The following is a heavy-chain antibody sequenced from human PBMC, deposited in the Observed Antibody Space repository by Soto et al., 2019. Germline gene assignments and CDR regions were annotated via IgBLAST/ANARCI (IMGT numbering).Heavy chain of an antibody. J-gene: IGHJ4*02. CDR3: AKDMYYYDSSGRNSFDY. CDR2: ISGSGGST. D-gene: IGHD3-22*01. V-gene: IGHV3-23*01. Sequence: GGSLRLSCAASGFTFSSYAMSWVRQAPGKGLEWVSAISGSGGSTYYADSVKGRFTISSDNSKNTLYLQMNSLRAEDTAVYYCAKDMYYYDSSGRNSFDYWGQGTLVTVSS. CDR1: GFTFSSYA.